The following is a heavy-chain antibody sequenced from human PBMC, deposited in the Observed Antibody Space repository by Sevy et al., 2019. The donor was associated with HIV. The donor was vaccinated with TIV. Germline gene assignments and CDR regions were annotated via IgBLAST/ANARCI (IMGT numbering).Heavy chain of an antibody. CDR2: ISSSSNFI. CDR1: GFTFSSYS. CDR3: ATGEYCSSTTCSYFDY. J-gene: IGHJ4*02. Sequence: GGSLRLSCAASGFTFSSYSINWVRQAPGKGLEWVSSISSSSNFIYYADSVKGRFTISRDNAKNSLYLQMHSLRAEDTAVYYCATGEYCSSTTCSYFDYWGPGTLVTVSS. V-gene: IGHV3-21*01. D-gene: IGHD2-2*01.